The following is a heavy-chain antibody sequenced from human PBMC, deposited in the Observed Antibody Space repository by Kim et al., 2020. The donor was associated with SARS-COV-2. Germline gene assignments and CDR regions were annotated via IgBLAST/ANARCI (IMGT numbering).Heavy chain of an antibody. CDR2: ISDSGRNT. J-gene: IGHJ4*02. V-gene: IGHV3-23*01. CDR1: GFTFGIYA. Sequence: GGSLRLSCAASGFTFGIYAMSWARQAPGKGLEWDSTISDSGRNTHYADSVKGRFTISRDNSMNTLYLQMNSLRAEDTAVYYCDASDFWGQGTLVTVSS. CDR3: DASDF.